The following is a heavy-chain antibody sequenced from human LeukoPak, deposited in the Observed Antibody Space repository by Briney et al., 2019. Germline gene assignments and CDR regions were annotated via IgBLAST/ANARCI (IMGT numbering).Heavy chain of an antibody. CDR2: INPDSGDT. Sequence: ASVKVSCKASGYTFTGYYMHWVRQAPGQGLEWMGWINPDSGDTNYAQKFQGRVTMTRDTSISTAYMELSRVGSDDTAVFYCALITPYFYDSIGYLPFDYWGQGTLVTVSS. D-gene: IGHD3-22*01. CDR3: ALITPYFYDSIGYLPFDY. J-gene: IGHJ4*02. CDR1: GYTFTGYY. V-gene: IGHV1-2*02.